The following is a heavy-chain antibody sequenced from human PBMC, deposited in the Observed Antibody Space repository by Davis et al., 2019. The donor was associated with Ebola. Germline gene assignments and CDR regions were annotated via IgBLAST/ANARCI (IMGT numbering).Heavy chain of an antibody. CDR1: GFTFGDYA. J-gene: IGHJ6*02. D-gene: IGHD4-17*01. CDR3: AKDVSTVTFYYYYYGMDV. Sequence: GESLKISCTASGFTFGDYAMSWVRQAPGKGLEWVAVISYDGSNKYYADSVKGRFTISRDNSKNTLYLQMNSLRAEDTAVYYCAKDVSTVTFYYYYYGMDVWGQGTTVTVSS. CDR2: ISYDGSNK. V-gene: IGHV3-30*04.